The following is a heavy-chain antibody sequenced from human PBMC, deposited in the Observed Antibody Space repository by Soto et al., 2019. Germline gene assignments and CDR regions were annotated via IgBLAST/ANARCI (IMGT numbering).Heavy chain of an antibody. Sequence: GGSLRLSCAASGFTFSTYSMNWVRQAPGKGLEWVSYISSSSSTIYYADSVKGRFTISRDNAKDSLYLQMNSLRAEDTAVYYCASVLVYSGYAEDFDYWGPGTLVTV. CDR2: ISSSSSTI. V-gene: IGHV3-48*01. CDR3: ASVLVYSGYAEDFDY. CDR1: GFTFSTYS. J-gene: IGHJ4*02. D-gene: IGHD5-12*01.